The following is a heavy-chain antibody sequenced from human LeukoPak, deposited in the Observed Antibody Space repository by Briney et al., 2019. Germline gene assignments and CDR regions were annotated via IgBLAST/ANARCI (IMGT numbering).Heavy chain of an antibody. Sequence: SVKVSCKASGYTFTSYAISWVRQAPGQGLEWMGGIIPIFGTANYAQKFQGRVTITADESTSTAYMELSSLRSEDTAVYYCARAGSLKHDAFDIWGQGTMVTVSS. CDR1: GYTFTSYA. D-gene: IGHD3-10*01. V-gene: IGHV1-69*13. J-gene: IGHJ3*02. CDR2: IIPIFGTA. CDR3: ARAGSLKHDAFDI.